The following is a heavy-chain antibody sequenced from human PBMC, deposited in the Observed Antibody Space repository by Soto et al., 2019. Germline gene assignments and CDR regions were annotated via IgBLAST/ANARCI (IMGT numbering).Heavy chain of an antibody. CDR1: GFSFRTYE. V-gene: IGHV3-48*03. CDR3: ARDQGYAHY. D-gene: IGHD2-2*01. CDR2: ISSVGDTT. J-gene: IGHJ4*02. Sequence: GGSLRLSCAASGFSFRTYETNWVRQAPGKGLEWVSYISSVGDTTYYADAVKGRFTISRDNAMNSLYLQMNSLRAEDSAVYYCARDQGYAHYWGQGTLVTVSS.